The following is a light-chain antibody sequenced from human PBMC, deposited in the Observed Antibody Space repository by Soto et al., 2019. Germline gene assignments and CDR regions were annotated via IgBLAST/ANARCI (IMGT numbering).Light chain of an antibody. CDR1: SSDVGSYNL. CDR2: EGS. J-gene: IGLJ3*02. V-gene: IGLV2-23*01. CDR3: CSYAGSSPWV. Sequence: ALTQPASVSGSPGQSITISCTGTSSDVGSYNLVSWYQQHPGKAPKLMIYEGSRRPSGVSNRFSGSKSGNTASLTISGLQAEDEADYYCCSYAGSSPWVFGGGTKVTVL.